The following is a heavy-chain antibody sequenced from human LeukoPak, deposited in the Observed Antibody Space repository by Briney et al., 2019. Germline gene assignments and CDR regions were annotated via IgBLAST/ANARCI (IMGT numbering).Heavy chain of an antibody. J-gene: IGHJ6*02. V-gene: IGHV5-51*01. CDR2: IYPGDSDT. Sequence: GESLKISCKGSGYSFTSYWIGWVRQMPGKGMEWMGIIYPGDSDTRYSPSFQGQVTISADKSISTAYLQWSSLKASDTAMYYCARTIAAAGVDYYYGMDVWGQGTTVTVSS. CDR1: GYSFTSYW. D-gene: IGHD6-13*01. CDR3: ARTIAAAGVDYYYGMDV.